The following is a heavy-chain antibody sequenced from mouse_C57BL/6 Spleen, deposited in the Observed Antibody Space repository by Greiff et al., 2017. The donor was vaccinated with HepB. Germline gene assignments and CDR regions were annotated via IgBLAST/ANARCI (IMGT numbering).Heavy chain of an antibody. J-gene: IGHJ3*01. CDR3: AREGYYYGSSPFAY. Sequence: VQLQQSGPELVKPGASVKISCKASGYAFSSSWMNWVKQRPGKGLEWIGRIYPGDGDTNYNGKFKGKATLTADKSSSTAYMQLSSLTSEDSAVYFCAREGYYYGSSPFAYWGQGTLVTVSA. D-gene: IGHD1-1*01. CDR1: GYAFSSSW. V-gene: IGHV1-82*01. CDR2: IYPGDGDT.